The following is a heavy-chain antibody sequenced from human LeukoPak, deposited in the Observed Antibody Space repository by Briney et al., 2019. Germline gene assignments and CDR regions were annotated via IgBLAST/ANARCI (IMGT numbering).Heavy chain of an antibody. V-gene: IGHV3-74*01. D-gene: IGHD5-18*01. CDR2: INSDGSST. J-gene: IGHJ4*02. Sequence: GGSLRLSCAASGFTFSRHWMHWVRQAPGKGLVWVSLINSDGSSTDYADSVKGRFTISRDNAKNTLYLQMNSLRAEDTAVYYCASYTGRTAVGIDYWCQGTLVTASP. CDR3: ASYTGRTAVGIDY. CDR1: GFTFSRHW.